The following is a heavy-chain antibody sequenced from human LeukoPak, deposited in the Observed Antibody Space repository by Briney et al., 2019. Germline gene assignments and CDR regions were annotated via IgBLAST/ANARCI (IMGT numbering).Heavy chain of an antibody. J-gene: IGHJ3*02. CDR2: ISSSSSYI. CDR1: GFTFSSYS. V-gene: IGHV3-21*01. CDR3: ARHTMIVATWNAFDI. D-gene: IGHD3-22*01. Sequence: RSGGSLRLSCAASGFTFSSYSMNWVRQAPGKGLEWVSSISSSSSYIYYADSVKGRFTISRDNAKNSLYLQMNSLRAEDTAVYYCARHTMIVATWNAFDIWGQGTMVTVSS.